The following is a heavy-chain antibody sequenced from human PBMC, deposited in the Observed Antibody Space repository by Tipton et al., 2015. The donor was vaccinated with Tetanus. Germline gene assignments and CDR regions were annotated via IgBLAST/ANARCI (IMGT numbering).Heavy chain of an antibody. CDR2: ISTTSNTI. Sequence: LSLTCAASGFTLRTYSMNWVRQAPGKGLEWVSYISTTSNTIYYADSVRGRFTISRDNAKNLLYLQMSRLRREDTAVYYCASLTVGAANRGFDIWGQGTMVTVSS. CDR1: GFTLRTYS. D-gene: IGHD1-26*01. V-gene: IGHV3-48*01. J-gene: IGHJ3*02. CDR3: ASLTVGAANRGFDI.